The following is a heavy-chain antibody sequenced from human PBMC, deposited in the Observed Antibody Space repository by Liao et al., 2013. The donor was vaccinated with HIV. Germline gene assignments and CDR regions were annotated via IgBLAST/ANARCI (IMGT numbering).Heavy chain of an antibody. V-gene: IGHV4-34*01. CDR2: INHSGST. J-gene: IGHJ6*03. Sequence: QVQLQQWGAGLLKPSETLSLTCAVYGGSFSGYYWSWIRQPPGKGLEWIGEINHSGSTNYNPSLKSRVTISVDTSKNQFSLKLSSVTAADTAVYYCARGHRAVVVIRDYYYYMDVWGKGTTVTVSS. CDR3: ARGHRAVVVIRDYYYYMDV. D-gene: IGHD3-22*01. CDR1: GGSFSGYY.